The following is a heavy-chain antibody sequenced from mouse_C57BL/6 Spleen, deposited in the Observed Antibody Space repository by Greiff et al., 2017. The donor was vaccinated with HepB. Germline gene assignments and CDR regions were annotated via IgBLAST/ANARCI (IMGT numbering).Heavy chain of an antibody. J-gene: IGHJ4*01. CDR3: ARRGGTRGYAMDY. CDR2: IHPNSGST. CDR1: GYTFTSYW. D-gene: IGHD4-1*01. Sequence: QVQLQQSGAELVKPGASVKLSCKASGYTFTSYWMHWVKQRPGQGLEWIGMIHPNSGSTNYNEKFKSKATLTVDKSSSTAYMQLSSLTSEDSAVYYCARRGGTRGYAMDYWGQGTSVTVSS. V-gene: IGHV1-64*01.